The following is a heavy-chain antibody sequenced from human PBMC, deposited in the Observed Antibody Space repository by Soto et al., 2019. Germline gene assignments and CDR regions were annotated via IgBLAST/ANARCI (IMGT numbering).Heavy chain of an antibody. J-gene: IGHJ4*02. Sequence: QVQLVESGGGVVQPGRSLRLSCAASGFTLSSHGMHWVRQAPGKGLEWVAVLSHDGSNKFYAVSVEGRFTFSRDDSKNTLYLQMNSLRAEDTAMYYCAKENTFADYWGQGTLVTVSP. CDR1: GFTLSSHG. CDR3: AKENTFADY. V-gene: IGHV3-30*18. CDR2: LSHDGSNK. D-gene: IGHD2-2*02.